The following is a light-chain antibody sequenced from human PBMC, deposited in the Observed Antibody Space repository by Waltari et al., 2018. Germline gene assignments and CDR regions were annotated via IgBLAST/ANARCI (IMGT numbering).Light chain of an antibody. V-gene: IGKV2-28*01. Sequence: DIVMTQSPLSLPVTPGEPASISCRSSQRLLHSNGYTYLDWYLQKPGQSPQLLIYLGFTRASGVPDRFSGSGSGTDFTLKISRVEAEDVGVYYCMQALQTPLTFGGGTKVEIK. J-gene: IGKJ4*01. CDR2: LGF. CDR3: MQALQTPLT. CDR1: QRLLHSNGYTY.